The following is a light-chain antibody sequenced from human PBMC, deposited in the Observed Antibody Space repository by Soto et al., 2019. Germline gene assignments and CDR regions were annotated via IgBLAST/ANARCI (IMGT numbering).Light chain of an antibody. CDR3: AAWDDRLNGVV. V-gene: IGLV1-44*01. CDR2: DNN. CDR1: SSNFGSNT. J-gene: IGLJ2*01. Sequence: QSVLTQPPSASGTPGQRVTISCSGTSSNFGSNTVNWYQQLPGTAPKLLIYDNNQRPSGVPDRFSGSKSGTSASLGISGLQSEDGADYYCAAWDDRLNGVVFGGGTKLTVL.